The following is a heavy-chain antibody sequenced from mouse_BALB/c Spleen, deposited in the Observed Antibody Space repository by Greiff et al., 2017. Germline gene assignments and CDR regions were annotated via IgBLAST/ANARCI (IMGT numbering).Heavy chain of an antibody. J-gene: IGHJ4*01. CDR3: AREGDGSSYSYAMDY. Sequence: EVQRVESGGGLVQPGRSLKLSCAASGFTFSSYGMSWVRQTPDKRLELVATINSNGGSTYYPDSVKGRFTISRDNAKNTLYLQMSSLKSEDTAMYYCAREGDGSSYSYAMDYWGQGTSVTVSS. V-gene: IGHV5-6-3*01. CDR2: INSNGGST. CDR1: GFTFSSYG. D-gene: IGHD1-1*01.